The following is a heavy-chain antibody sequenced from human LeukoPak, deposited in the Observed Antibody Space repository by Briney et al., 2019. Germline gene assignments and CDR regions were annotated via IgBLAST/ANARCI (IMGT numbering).Heavy chain of an antibody. V-gene: IGHV3-11*04. CDR1: EFSVGSNY. Sequence: GGSLRLSCAASEFSVGSNYMTWVRQAPGKGLEWVSHISSSGSVIYYADSVKGRFTISRDNARNSLFLQMNSLSAEDTAVYYCANARGRAWPLAYWGQGTQVTVSS. J-gene: IGHJ4*02. CDR2: ISSSGSVI. CDR3: ANARGRAWPLAY. D-gene: IGHD1-26*01.